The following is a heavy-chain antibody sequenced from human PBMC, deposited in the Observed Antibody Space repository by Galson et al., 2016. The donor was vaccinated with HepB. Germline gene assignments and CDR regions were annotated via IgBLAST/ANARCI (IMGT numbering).Heavy chain of an antibody. CDR2: ISHDGSNK. V-gene: IGHV3-30*04. Sequence: SLRLSCAASGFTFSYYSMHWVRQAPGKGLEWVAFISHDGSNKYYADSVKGRFTISRDNSKNTLYVQLNSLRVEDTAVYYCARDVLRYFDWLLSYGMDVWGQGTTVTVSS. D-gene: IGHD3-9*01. CDR1: GFTFSYYS. CDR3: ARDVLRYFDWLLSYGMDV. J-gene: IGHJ6*02.